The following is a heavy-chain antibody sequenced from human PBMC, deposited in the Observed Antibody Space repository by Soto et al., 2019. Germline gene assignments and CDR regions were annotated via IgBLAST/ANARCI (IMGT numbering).Heavy chain of an antibody. CDR2: ISAYNVYT. D-gene: IGHD1-26*01. J-gene: IGHJ3*02. CDR3: ARDVGDDTSRKNDAFDI. CDR1: GYTLSTYG. Sequence: QVQLVQSGAEVKKPGDSVKVSCKASGYTLSTYGISWVRQAPGQGLEWMGWISAYNVYTEYAQNVQGRVTMATDTSTSTAYMELRSLRYDDTAVYYCARDVGDDTSRKNDAFDIWGQGTMVTVSS. V-gene: IGHV1-18*01.